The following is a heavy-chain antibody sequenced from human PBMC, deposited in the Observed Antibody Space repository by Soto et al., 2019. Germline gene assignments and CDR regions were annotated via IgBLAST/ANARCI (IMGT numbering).Heavy chain of an antibody. CDR3: ATEGGGDSVFDY. J-gene: IGHJ4*02. D-gene: IGHD2-21*01. Sequence: ASVKVSCKASGGTFSSYAISWVRQAPGQGLEWMGGIIPIFGTANDAQKFQGRVAITADESTSTAYMELSSLRSEDTAVYYCATEGGGDSVFDYWGQGTLVTVSS. V-gene: IGHV1-69*13. CDR1: GGTFSSYA. CDR2: IIPIFGTA.